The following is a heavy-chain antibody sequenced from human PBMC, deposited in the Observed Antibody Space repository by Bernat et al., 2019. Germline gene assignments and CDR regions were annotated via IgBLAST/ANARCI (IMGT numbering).Heavy chain of an antibody. Sequence: EVQLLESGGGLVQPGGSLRLSCAASGFTFSSYAMSWVRQAPGKGLEWVSAISGSGGSTYYADSVKGRFTISRDNSKNTLYLQMNSLRAEDTAVYYCAKGDSSSWIYYYGMDVWGQGTTVTVSS. CDR2: ISGSGGST. CDR3: AKGDSSSWIYYYGMDV. D-gene: IGHD6-13*01. J-gene: IGHJ6*02. CDR1: GFTFSSYA. V-gene: IGHV3-23*01.